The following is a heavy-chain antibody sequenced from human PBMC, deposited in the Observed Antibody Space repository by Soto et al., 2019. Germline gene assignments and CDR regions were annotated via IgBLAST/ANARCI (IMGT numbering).Heavy chain of an antibody. CDR3: XXYDAESGSNKLDP. Sequence: QVQLQESGPGVVKPSDTLSVTCTVSGGSVSSRSHFWSWIRQPPGGGLQWIGYIYYTGNTNYSPSLKSRATLSVDTSRNQFSLRLTSVTAADTAXXXXXXYDAESGSNKLDPWGQGTLVTVSS. J-gene: IGHJ5*02. CDR1: GGSVSSRSHF. D-gene: IGHD5-12*01. V-gene: IGHV4-61*01. CDR2: IYYTGNT.